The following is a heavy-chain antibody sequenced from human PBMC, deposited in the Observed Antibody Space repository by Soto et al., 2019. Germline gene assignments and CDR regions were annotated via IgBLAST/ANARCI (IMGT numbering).Heavy chain of an antibody. CDR3: ARSPHYDILTGYQHLDY. V-gene: IGHV4-59*08. D-gene: IGHD3-9*01. CDR2: IYYSGST. J-gene: IGHJ4*02. CDR1: GDSISSYY. Sequence: SETLSLTCTVSGDSISSYYWTWIRQPPGKGLGWIGYIYYSGSTNYNPSLKSRVTISVDTSKNQFSLKLSSVTAADTAVYYCARSPHYDILTGYQHLDYWGQGTLVTVSS.